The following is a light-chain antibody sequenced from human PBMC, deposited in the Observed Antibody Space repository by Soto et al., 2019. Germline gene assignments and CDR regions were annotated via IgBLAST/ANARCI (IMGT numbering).Light chain of an antibody. Sequence: QSALTQPPAASGSPGQSVTISCTGTSSDVGGYNFVSWYQQHPGKAPKLMIYEVDKRPSGVPNRFSGSKSGNTASLTVSGLQAEDEADYYCSSFAGYNTRYVFGNGTKLTVL. CDR3: SSFAGYNTRYV. CDR1: SSDVGGYNF. V-gene: IGLV2-8*01. J-gene: IGLJ1*01. CDR2: EVD.